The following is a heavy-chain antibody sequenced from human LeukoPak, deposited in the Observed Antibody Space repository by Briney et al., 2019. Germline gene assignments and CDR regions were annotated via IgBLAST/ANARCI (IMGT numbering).Heavy chain of an antibody. V-gene: IGHV1-46*01. CDR1: GGTFSSYA. D-gene: IGHD4-17*01. J-gene: IGHJ4*02. CDR2: INPSGGST. Sequence: ASVKVSCKASGGTFSSYAISWVRQAPGQGLEWMGIINPSGGSTSYAQKFQGRVTMTRDMSTSTVYMELSSLRSEDTAVYYCARDRYGDKPDYWGQGTLVTVSS. CDR3: ARDRYGDKPDY.